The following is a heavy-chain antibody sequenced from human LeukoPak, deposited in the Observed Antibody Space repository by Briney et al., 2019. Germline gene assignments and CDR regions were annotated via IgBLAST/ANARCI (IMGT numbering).Heavy chain of an antibody. V-gene: IGHV3-53*01. D-gene: IGHD3-22*01. CDR3: ARMYYYDSSGPLDY. Sequence: GRSLRLSCAASGFTVSSNYISCVRHAPGKGLEWVSFIYSGSSTYYADSVKGRFTISRDNSKNTLYLQMNSLRAEDTAVYYCARMYYYDSSGPLDYWGQGTLVTVSS. CDR2: IYSGSST. J-gene: IGHJ4*02. CDR1: GFTVSSNY.